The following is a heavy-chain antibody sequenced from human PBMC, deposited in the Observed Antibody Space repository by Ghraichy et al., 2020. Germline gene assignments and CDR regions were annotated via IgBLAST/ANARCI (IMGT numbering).Heavy chain of an antibody. CDR2: INGNGANT. V-gene: IGHV3-23*01. CDR1: GFTFTNYA. J-gene: IGHJ4*02. CDR3: AKRDYGDYGIDAF. Sequence: GGSLRLSCATSGFTFTNYAMSWVRQAPGKRPEWVTTINGNGANTYYADSVKGRFTISRDNAKKTLYLHMNSLRAEDGAVYYCAKRDYGDYGIDAFWGQGILVTVSS. D-gene: IGHD4-17*01.